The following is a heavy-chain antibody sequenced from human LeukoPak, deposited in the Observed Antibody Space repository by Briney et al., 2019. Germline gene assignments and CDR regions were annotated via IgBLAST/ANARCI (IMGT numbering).Heavy chain of an antibody. CDR1: GGSIGRSSYY. D-gene: IGHD2-15*01. Sequence: SETLSLTCTVSGGSIGRSSYYWGWIRQPPGTGLEWIGSIYYSGSTDYNPSLKSRVTISVDTPKNQFSLKLSSVTAADTAVYYCARVAAKTVDYWGQGTLVTVSS. CDR3: ARVAAKTVDY. J-gene: IGHJ4*02. V-gene: IGHV4-39*07. CDR2: IYYSGST.